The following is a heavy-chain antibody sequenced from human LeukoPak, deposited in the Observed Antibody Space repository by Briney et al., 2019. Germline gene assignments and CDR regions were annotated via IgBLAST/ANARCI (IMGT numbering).Heavy chain of an antibody. J-gene: IGHJ4*02. D-gene: IGHD6-19*01. CDR1: GFTFSTYA. CDR3: ASRSSGFTGYFDY. CDR2: ISSSSSYI. Sequence: GGSLRLSCAASGFTFSTYAVNWVRQAPGKGLEWVSSISSSSSYIYYADSVKGRFTISRDNAKNSLYLQMNSLRAEDTAVYYCASRSSGFTGYFDYWGQGTLVTVSS. V-gene: IGHV3-21*01.